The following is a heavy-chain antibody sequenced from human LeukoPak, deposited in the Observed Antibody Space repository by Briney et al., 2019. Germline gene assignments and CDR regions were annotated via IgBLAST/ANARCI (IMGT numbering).Heavy chain of an antibody. CDR2: ISHSGST. J-gene: IGHJ4*02. D-gene: IGHD1-26*01. CDR3: ARDGGSYYFDY. Sequence: PSETLSLTCTVSGYSITSGYYWGWIRQPPGKGLEWIGSISHSGSTNNNPSLRRLVTISVYTSKNQFSLKVRSVTAADTAVYYCARDGGSYYFDYWGQGTLVTVSS. CDR1: GYSITSGYY. V-gene: IGHV4-38-2*02.